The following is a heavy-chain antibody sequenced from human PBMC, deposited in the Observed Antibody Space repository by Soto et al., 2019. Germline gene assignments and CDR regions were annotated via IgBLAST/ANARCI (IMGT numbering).Heavy chain of an antibody. V-gene: IGHV4-30-2*01. CDR1: GGSISSGGYS. J-gene: IGHJ6*02. D-gene: IGHD5-12*01. CDR3: ARVGRLWATNEDGMDV. Sequence: SETLSLTCAVSGGSISSGGYSWSWIRQPPGKGLEWIGCIYHSGSTYYNPSLKSRVTISVDRSKNQFSLTLSSVTAADTAVYYCARVGRLWATNEDGMDVWGQGTTVNVSS. CDR2: IYHSGST.